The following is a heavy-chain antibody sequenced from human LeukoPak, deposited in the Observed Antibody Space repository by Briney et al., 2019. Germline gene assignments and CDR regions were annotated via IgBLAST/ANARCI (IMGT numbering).Heavy chain of an antibody. CDR1: GFTFSTYS. D-gene: IGHD6-13*01. CDR3: ARGGRKQQLAQDRNDY. J-gene: IGHJ4*02. CDR2: ISSSSGLM. V-gene: IGHV3-48*01. Sequence: GGSLRLSCAPSGFTFSTYSMNWVRQAPGKGLEWVSYISSSSGLMYYADSVKGRFTISRDNAKNSLYLQMNSLRAEDTAVYYCARGGRKQQLAQDRNDYWGQGTLVTVSS.